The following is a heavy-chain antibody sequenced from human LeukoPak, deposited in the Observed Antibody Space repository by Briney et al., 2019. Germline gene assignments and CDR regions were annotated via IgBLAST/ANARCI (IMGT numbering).Heavy chain of an antibody. V-gene: IGHV4-34*01. CDR3: VGWQVAGAFEI. J-gene: IGHJ3*02. CDR2: INHSGST. CDR1: GGSFSGYY. Sequence: PSGTLSLTCAVYGGSFSGYYWSWIRQPPGKGLEWIGEINHSGSTNYNPSLKSRVTISVDTSKNQFSLKLSSVTAADTAVYYCVGWQVAGAFEIWGQGTMVTVSS. D-gene: IGHD6-19*01.